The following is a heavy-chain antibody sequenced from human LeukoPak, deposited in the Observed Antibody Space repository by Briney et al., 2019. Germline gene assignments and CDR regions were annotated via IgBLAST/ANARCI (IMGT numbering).Heavy chain of an antibody. CDR2: IKQDGSVK. Sequence: GGSLRLSCAASGFTFSNYWMSWVRQAPGEGLEWVANIKQDGSVKEFVDSVKGRFTISRDNAKKLLFLQMNSLRAEDTAIYYCARDRDYMDVWGKGTTVTASS. D-gene: IGHD3-10*01. CDR3: ARDRDYMDV. J-gene: IGHJ6*03. V-gene: IGHV3-7*01. CDR1: GFTFSNYW.